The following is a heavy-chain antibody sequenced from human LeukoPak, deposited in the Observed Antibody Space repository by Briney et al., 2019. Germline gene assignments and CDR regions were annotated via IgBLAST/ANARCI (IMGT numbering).Heavy chain of an antibody. CDR2: ISAYNGNT. J-gene: IGHJ3*02. CDR1: GYTFTSYG. D-gene: IGHD3-10*01. V-gene: IGHV1-18*04. CDR3: ARDPMVLYPAKDAFYI. Sequence: ASVKVSCKASGYTFTSYGISWVRQAPGQGLEWMGWISAYNGNTNYAQKLQGRVTMTTDTSTSTAYMELRSLRSDDTAVYYCARDPMVLYPAKDAFYIWGQGTMVTVSS.